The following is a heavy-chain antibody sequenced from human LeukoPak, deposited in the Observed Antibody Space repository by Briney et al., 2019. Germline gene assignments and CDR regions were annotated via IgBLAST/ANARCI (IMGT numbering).Heavy chain of an antibody. V-gene: IGHV3-15*01. D-gene: IGHD3-10*01. CDR1: GFTFSNAW. CDR2: IKSKTDGGTT. J-gene: IGHJ4*02. CDR3: TTRASSGEINDY. Sequence: PGGSLRLSCAASGFTFSNAWMSWVRQAPGKGLEWVGRIKSKTDGGTTDYAAPVNGRFTISRDDSKNTLYLQMSSLKTGDTAVYYCTTRASSGEINDYWGQGTLVTVSS.